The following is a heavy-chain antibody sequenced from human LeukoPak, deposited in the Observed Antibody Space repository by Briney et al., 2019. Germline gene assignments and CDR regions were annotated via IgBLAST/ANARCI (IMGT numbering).Heavy chain of an antibody. CDR3: AGGYCSGGSGAVFDH. Sequence: GASVKVSCKASGYTFTSYGISWVRQAPGQGLEWMGWISAYNGNTNYAQKLQGRVTMTTDTSTSTAYMELRSLRSEDTAVYYCAGGYCSGGSGAVFDHWGQGPLVTVSS. D-gene: IGHD2-15*01. J-gene: IGHJ4*02. CDR2: ISAYNGNT. V-gene: IGHV1-18*01. CDR1: GYTFTSYG.